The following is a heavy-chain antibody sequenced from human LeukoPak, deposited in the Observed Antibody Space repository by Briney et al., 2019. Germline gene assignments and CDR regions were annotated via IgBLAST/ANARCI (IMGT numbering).Heavy chain of an antibody. V-gene: IGHV4-34*01. Sequence: SETLSLTCAVYGGSFSGYYWSSIRQPPGKGLEWIGEVNHSGSTNYNPPLKSRVTISVDTSKNQFSLKLSSVTVADTAVYYCARGREIVVVIGNTLDYWGQGTLVTVSS. CDR2: VNHSGST. CDR3: ARGREIVVVIGNTLDY. J-gene: IGHJ4*02. CDR1: GGSFSGYY. D-gene: IGHD3-22*01.